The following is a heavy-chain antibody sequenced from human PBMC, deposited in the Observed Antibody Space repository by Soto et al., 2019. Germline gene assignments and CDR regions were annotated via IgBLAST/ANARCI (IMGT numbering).Heavy chain of an antibody. J-gene: IGHJ4*02. V-gene: IGHV1-69*01. CDR2: IIPIFGTA. CDR1: GGTFSSYA. D-gene: IGHD2-2*01. Sequence: QVQLVQSGAEVKKPGSSVKVSCKASGGTFSSYAISWVRQAPGQGLEWMGGIIPIFGTANYAQKFQGRVPINANESMGRAYIELGSLISEDMAVYYCATANMGGVPAASPPVYLGQETLLTLSS. CDR3: ATANMGGVPAASPPVY.